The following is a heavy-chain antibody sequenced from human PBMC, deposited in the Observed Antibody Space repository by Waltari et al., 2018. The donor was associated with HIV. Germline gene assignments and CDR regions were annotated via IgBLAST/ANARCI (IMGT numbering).Heavy chain of an antibody. V-gene: IGHV1-46*01. Sequence: QVQLVQSGAEVKKPGASVTVSCKAYGYTFTSYYMHWVRLAPGKGLEWMGIINPSGGITSYAQKFQGRVTMTRDTSTSTVYMELSSLRSEDTAVYYCARDGRPITMIVGEFDYWGQGTLVTVSS. D-gene: IGHD3-22*01. CDR2: INPSGGIT. J-gene: IGHJ4*02. CDR3: ARDGRPITMIVGEFDY. CDR1: GYTFTSYY.